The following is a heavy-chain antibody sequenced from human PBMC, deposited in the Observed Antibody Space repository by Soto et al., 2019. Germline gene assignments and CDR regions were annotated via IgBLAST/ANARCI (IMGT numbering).Heavy chain of an antibody. V-gene: IGHV1-8*02. D-gene: IGHD2-21*02. CDR2: VHPETGST. J-gene: IGHJ5*02. CDR1: GYSFRSYD. Sequence: DSLQVSCKGSGYSFRSYDITWVSQAPGQGLEWMGWVHPETGSTGYAQRFQGRVSMTSDTSRNTTYMELSDLRVEDTAVYYCARVRVTAPWLDPWGKGNLV. CDR3: ARVRVTAPWLDP.